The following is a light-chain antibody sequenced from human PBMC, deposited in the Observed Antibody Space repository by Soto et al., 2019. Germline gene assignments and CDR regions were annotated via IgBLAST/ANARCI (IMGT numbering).Light chain of an antibody. CDR1: SSDVGGYNY. Sequence: QSVLTQPPSASGSPGQSVAISCTGTSSDVGGYNYVSWYQQHPGKAHKLMIYEVHKRPSGVPDRFSGSKSGNPASLPVSGLQAEDEADYYCSSYAGSSNVFGTGTKVTVL. CDR2: EVH. CDR3: SSYAGSSNV. J-gene: IGLJ1*01. V-gene: IGLV2-8*01.